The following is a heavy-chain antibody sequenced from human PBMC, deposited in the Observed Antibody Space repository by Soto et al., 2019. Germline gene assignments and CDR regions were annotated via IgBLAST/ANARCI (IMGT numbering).Heavy chain of an antibody. J-gene: IGHJ4*02. Sequence: GGSLRLSCAASGFTFSSYWMSWVRQAPGKGLEWVANIKQDGSEKYYVDSVKGRFTISRDNAKNSLYLQMNSLRAEDTAVYYCARDPPYSSSSVGYWGQGTLVTVSS. D-gene: IGHD6-13*01. CDR2: IKQDGSEK. CDR1: GFTFSSYW. V-gene: IGHV3-7*03. CDR3: ARDPPYSSSSVGY.